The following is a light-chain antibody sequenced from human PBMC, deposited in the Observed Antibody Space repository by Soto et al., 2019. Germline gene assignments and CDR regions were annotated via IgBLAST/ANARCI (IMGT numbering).Light chain of an antibody. V-gene: IGKV1-5*03. CDR2: KAS. CDR3: QQYNAYPLT. Sequence: DIQMTQSPTTLSASVGDRVTITCRASQSLITWLAWYQQKPGKAPKLLIHKASTLASGVPSRFSGSGSGTEFTLTISSLQPDDFATYYCQQYNAYPLTFGGGTKVEIK. CDR1: QSLITW. J-gene: IGKJ4*01.